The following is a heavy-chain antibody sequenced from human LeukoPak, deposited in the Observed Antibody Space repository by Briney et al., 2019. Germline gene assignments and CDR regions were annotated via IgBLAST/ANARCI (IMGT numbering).Heavy chain of an antibody. J-gene: IGHJ4*02. D-gene: IGHD6-19*01. CDR1: GFTFSSYG. CDR3: AKDESSGWYKDLDY. CDR2: ISYDGSNK. V-gene: IGHV3-30*18. Sequence: GGSLRLSCAASGFTFSSYGMHWVRQAPGKGLEWVAVISYDGSNKYYADSVKGRFTISRDNSKNTLYLQMSSLRAEDTAVYYCAKDESSGWYKDLDYWGRGTLVTVSS.